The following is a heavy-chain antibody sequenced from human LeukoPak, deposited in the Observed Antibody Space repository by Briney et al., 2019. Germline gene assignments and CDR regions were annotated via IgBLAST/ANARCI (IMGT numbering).Heavy chain of an antibody. D-gene: IGHD1-26*01. V-gene: IGHV4-30-4*08. CDR2: FYYSGST. Sequence: SQTLSLTCTVSGGSISSGDYYWSWIRQPTGKGLEWVRYFYYSGSTYYNPSLKSRVTRSVDTSKNQFSLKLSSETAADTAVYYCARDVPEWEIRAFAAFDIWGQGTMVTVSS. CDR3: ARDVPEWEIRAFAAFDI. CDR1: GGSISSGDYY. J-gene: IGHJ3*02.